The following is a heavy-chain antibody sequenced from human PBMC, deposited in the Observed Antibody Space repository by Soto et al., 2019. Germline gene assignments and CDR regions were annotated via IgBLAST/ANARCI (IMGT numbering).Heavy chain of an antibody. D-gene: IGHD5-12*01. CDR3: SGYAVWDDAFDI. CDR1: GGSISSSNW. V-gene: IGHV4-4*02. Sequence: QVQLPESGPGLVKPSGTLSLTCAVSGGSISSSNWWSWVRQPPGKGLEWIGEIYHSGSTNYNPTLKSRVTISVDKSKNQFSLKLSSVTAADTAVYSCSGYAVWDDAFDIWGQGTMVTVSS. J-gene: IGHJ3*02. CDR2: IYHSGST.